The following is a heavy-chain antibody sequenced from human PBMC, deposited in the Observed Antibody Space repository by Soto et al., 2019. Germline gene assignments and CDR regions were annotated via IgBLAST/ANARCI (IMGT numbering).Heavy chain of an antibody. CDR2: INHSGST. CDR1: GGSFSGYY. Sequence: SETLSLTCAVYGGSFSGYYWSWIRQPPGKGLEWIGEINHSGSTNYNPSLKSRVTISVDTSKNQFSLKLSSVTAADTAVYYCASLCSSTSCYLDYWGQGTLVTVSS. CDR3: ASLCSSTSCYLDY. D-gene: IGHD2-2*01. J-gene: IGHJ4*02. V-gene: IGHV4-34*01.